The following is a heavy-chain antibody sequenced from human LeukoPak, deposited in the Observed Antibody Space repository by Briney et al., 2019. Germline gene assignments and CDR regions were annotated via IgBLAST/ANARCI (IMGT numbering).Heavy chain of an antibody. CDR1: GGSISSYY. V-gene: IGHV4-59*08. D-gene: IGHD6-13*01. Sequence: SETLSLTCTVSGGSISSYYWSWIRQPPGKRLEYIAYIHYSGSTDYNPSLRSRVTISVDTSKNQFSLKLRSVTAADTAVYYCARLNIIGSSPVHHYDYWGQGTLVTVSS. CDR2: IHYSGST. J-gene: IGHJ4*02. CDR3: ARLNIIGSSPVHHYDY.